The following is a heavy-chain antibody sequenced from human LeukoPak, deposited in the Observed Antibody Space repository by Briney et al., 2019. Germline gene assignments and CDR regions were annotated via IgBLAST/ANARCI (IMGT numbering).Heavy chain of an antibody. D-gene: IGHD4-11*01. CDR1: GGSISSYY. Sequence: PSETLSLTCTVSGGSISSYYWSWIRQPPGKGLEWIGYIYYSGSTNYNPSLKSRVTISVDTSKNQFSLKLSSVTAADTAVYYCARESQRLQLDYWGQGTLVTVSS. CDR2: IYYSGST. CDR3: ARESQRLQLDY. J-gene: IGHJ4*02. V-gene: IGHV4-59*01.